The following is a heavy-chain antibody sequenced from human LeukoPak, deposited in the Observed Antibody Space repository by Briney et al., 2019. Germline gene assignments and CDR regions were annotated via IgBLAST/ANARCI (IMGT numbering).Heavy chain of an antibody. CDR1: GFTFSSYS. CDR2: ISSSSSYI. CDR3: ARGVRGGATLFDY. Sequence: GGSLRLSCAASGFTFSSYSMNWVRQAPGKGLEWVSSISSSSSYIYYADSVKGRFTISRDNAKNSLYLQMNSLRAEDTAVYYCARGVRGGATLFDYWGQGTLVTVSS. V-gene: IGHV3-21*01. J-gene: IGHJ4*02.